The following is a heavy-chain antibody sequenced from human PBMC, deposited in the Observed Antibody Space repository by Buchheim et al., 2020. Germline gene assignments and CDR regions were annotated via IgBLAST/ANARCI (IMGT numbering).Heavy chain of an antibody. Sequence: EVQVVESGGGLVQPGGSLRLSCAASGFTFGSYWMHWVRQAPGKGLVWVSRTNSDGSSTTYAGSVKGRFTISRDNAKNTLYLQMNSLRADDTAVYYCARGRGAEGRGFDYWGQGTL. CDR3: ARGRGAEGRGFDY. V-gene: IGHV3-74*03. J-gene: IGHJ4*02. D-gene: IGHD1-26*01. CDR1: GFTFGSYW. CDR2: TNSDGSST.